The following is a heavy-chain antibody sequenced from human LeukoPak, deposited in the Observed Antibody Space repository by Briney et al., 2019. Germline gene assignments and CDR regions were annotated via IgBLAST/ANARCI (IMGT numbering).Heavy chain of an antibody. J-gene: IGHJ6*03. CDR3: ARDAGYSSGWGYYYYYYYMDV. D-gene: IGHD6-19*01. Sequence: PSETLSLTCTVSGGSISSYYWSWIRQPAGKGLEWIGRIYTSGSTNYNPSLKSRVTISVDTSKNQFSLKLSSVTAADTAVYYCARDAGYSSGWGYYYYYYYMDVWGKGTTVTISS. CDR1: GGSISSYY. V-gene: IGHV4-4*07. CDR2: IYTSGST.